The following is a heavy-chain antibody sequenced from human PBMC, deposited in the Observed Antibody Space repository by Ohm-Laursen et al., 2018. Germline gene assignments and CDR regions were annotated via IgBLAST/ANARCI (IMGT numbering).Heavy chain of an antibody. CDR2: ITSDGTST. Sequence: SLRLSCAATGFTLNSQWMHWVRHGPGEGLVWVSRITSDGTSTAYADSVRGRFTISRDTAKNTLYLQMNSLRVEDTAVYYCARNPYDYWGQGTLVTVSS. D-gene: IGHD1-14*01. J-gene: IGHJ4*02. V-gene: IGHV3-74*01. CDR1: GFTLNSQW. CDR3: ARNPYDY.